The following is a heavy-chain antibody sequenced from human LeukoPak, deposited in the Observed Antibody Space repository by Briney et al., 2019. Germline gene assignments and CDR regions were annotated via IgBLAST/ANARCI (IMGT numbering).Heavy chain of an antibody. V-gene: IGHV3-20*04. CDR1: GFTFDDYG. Sequence: GGSLRLSCAASGFTFDDYGMSWVRQAPGKGLEWVSGINWNGGSTGYADSVKGRFTISRDNAKNSLYLQMNSLRAEDTALYYCARVFREYYYDSSGYYYGTLFDYWGQGTLVTVSS. CDR2: INWNGGST. CDR3: ARVFREYYYDSSGYYYGTLFDY. J-gene: IGHJ4*02. D-gene: IGHD3-22*01.